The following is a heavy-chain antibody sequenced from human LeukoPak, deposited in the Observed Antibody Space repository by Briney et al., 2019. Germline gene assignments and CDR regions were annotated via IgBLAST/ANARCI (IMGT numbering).Heavy chain of an antibody. V-gene: IGHV3-33*01. Sequence: PGRSLRLSCAASGFTFSSYGMHRVRQAPGKGLEWVAVIWYDGSNKYYADSVKGRFTISRDNSKNTLYLQMNSLRAEDTAVYYCASGDCSSTSCLDYWGQGTLVTVSS. CDR2: IWYDGSNK. CDR3: ASGDCSSTSCLDY. CDR1: GFTFSSYG. J-gene: IGHJ4*02. D-gene: IGHD2-2*01.